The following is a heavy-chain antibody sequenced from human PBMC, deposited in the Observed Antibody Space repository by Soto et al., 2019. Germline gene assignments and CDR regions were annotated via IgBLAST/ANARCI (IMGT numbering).Heavy chain of an antibody. D-gene: IGHD3-9*01. CDR2: IYYTGTT. V-gene: IGHV4-61*01. CDR1: GDPLSSGSYY. J-gene: IGHJ5*02. CDR3: ARAASQYFDLLSAFHP. Sequence: SETLSLTCTVSGDPLSSGSYYWSWIRQSPGKRLEWIAYIYYTGTTKYNPSLKSRVTISVDTSKNQFSLRLTSVTAADTAVYYCARAASQYFDLLSAFHPWGQGTLVTVSS.